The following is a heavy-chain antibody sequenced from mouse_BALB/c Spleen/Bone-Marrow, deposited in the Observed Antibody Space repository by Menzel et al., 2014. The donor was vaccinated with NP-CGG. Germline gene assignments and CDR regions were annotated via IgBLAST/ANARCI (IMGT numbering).Heavy chain of an antibody. D-gene: IGHD4-1*01. CDR2: ISSGGGYT. CDR1: GFTFSTYG. J-gene: IGHJ4*01. Sequence: EVNLVDSGGDLVKPGGSLKLSCAASGFTFSTYGMSWVRQTPDKRLEWVATISSGGGYTYYPDSVKGRFTISRDNANNTLYLQMSSLKSEDTAMYYCTRQRNWDHYAMDYWGQGTSVTVSS. CDR3: TRQRNWDHYAMDY. V-gene: IGHV5-6*01.